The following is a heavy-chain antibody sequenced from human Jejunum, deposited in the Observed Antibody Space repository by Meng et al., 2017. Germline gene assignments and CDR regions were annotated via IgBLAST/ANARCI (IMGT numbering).Heavy chain of an antibody. CDR3: ARATFTYGWGHDS. CDR1: GDSMTNSS. Sequence: QDARPGPVNPSAHPSPPCPVSGDSMTNSSWSWLRQPPGKGLEWIGYVYFGGTTNYSPSLKSRVTISLDTSENQFSLKLNSVTAADTAVYFCARATFTYGWGHDSWGQGTLVTVSS. D-gene: IGHD3-10*01. CDR2: VYFGGTT. J-gene: IGHJ4*02. V-gene: IGHV4-59*01.